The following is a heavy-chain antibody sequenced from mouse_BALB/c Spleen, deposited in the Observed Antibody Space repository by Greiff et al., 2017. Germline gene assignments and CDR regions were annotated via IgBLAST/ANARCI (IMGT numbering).Heavy chain of an antibody. Sequence: VMLVESGGGLVQPGGSLKLSCAASGFTFSSYTMSWVRQTPEKRLEWVAYISNGGGSTYYPDTVKGRFTISRDNAKNTLYLQMSSLKSEDTAMYYCARRGDGYAMDYWGQGTSVTVSS. CDR3: ARRGDGYAMDY. J-gene: IGHJ4*01. CDR2: ISNGGGST. CDR1: GFTFSSYT. V-gene: IGHV5-12-2*01.